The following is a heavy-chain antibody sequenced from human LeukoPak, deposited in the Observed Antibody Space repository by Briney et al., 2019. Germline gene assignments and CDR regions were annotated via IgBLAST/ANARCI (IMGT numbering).Heavy chain of an antibody. V-gene: IGHV3-74*01. CDR2: INSDGSST. CDR1: GFTFTAYW. CDR3: ATALIAAIDY. D-gene: IGHD6-6*01. J-gene: IGHJ4*02. Sequence: GGSLRLSCAASGFTFTAYWMHWVRQVPGKGLMWVSRINSDGSSTTYADSVKGRFTISRDNAENTLYLQMNSLRVEDTAVYYCATALIAAIDYWGQGTPVAVSS.